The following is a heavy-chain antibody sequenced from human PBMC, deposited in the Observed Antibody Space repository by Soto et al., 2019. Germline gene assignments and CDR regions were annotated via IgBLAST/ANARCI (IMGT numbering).Heavy chain of an antibody. J-gene: IGHJ4*02. CDR2: IYYNGSP. CDR3: ARGEANDYVWGSYRYHNYFDY. CDR1: GGSISSGDYY. Sequence: SETLSLTCTVSGGSISSGDYYWSWIRQPPGKGLEWIGYIYYNGSPYSNPSLKSRVTISVDTSKNQFSLKLSSVTAADTAVYYCARGEANDYVWGSYRYHNYFDYWGQGTLVTAPQ. D-gene: IGHD3-16*02. V-gene: IGHV4-30-4*01.